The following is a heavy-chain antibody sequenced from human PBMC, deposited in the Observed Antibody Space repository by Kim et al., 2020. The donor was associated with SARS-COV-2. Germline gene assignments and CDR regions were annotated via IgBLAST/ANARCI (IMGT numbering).Heavy chain of an antibody. D-gene: IGHD6-13*01. V-gene: IGHV4-4*02. CDR3: ARVGSWFENWFDP. J-gene: IGHJ5*02. Sequence: NPSLKSRVTVSVDKSKNQFSLKLSSVTAADTAVYYCARVGSWFENWFDPWGQGTLVTVSS.